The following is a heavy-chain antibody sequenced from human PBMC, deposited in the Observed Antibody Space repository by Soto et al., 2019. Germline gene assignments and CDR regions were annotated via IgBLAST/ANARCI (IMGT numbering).Heavy chain of an antibody. V-gene: IGHV3-30*18. J-gene: IGHJ4*02. Sequence: PGGSLGLSCAASGFTFSRYGMHWVRQAPGKGLEWVAVMSYDGNNKYYADSVKGRFTVSRDNSRNTQYLQMNSLKVEDTAVYFCAKGFLSGGYCANGVCYHFDYWGQGTPVTVSS. CDR3: AKGFLSGGYCANGVCYHFDY. D-gene: IGHD2-8*01. CDR1: GFTFSRYG. CDR2: MSYDGNNK.